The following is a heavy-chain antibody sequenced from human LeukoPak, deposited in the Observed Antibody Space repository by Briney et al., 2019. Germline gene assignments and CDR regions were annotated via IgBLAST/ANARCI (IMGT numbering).Heavy chain of an antibody. CDR2: IYYSGST. CDR1: GGSISSYY. V-gene: IGHV4-59*08. D-gene: IGHD3-22*01. J-gene: IGHJ4*02. Sequence: SETLSLTCTVSGGSISSYYWSWIRQPPGKGLEWIGYIYYSGSTNYNPSLKSRVTISVDTSKNQFSLKLSSVTAADTAVYYCARYYYDSSGDTYFDYWGQGTLVTVSS. CDR3: ARYYYDSSGDTYFDY.